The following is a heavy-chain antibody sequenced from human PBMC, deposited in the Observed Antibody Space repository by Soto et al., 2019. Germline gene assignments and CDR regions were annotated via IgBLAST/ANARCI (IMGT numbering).Heavy chain of an antibody. Sequence: APVKVSSKAPGYTFNSNYLQSVRQAPGQGLEWMGIINPSGGSTSYAQKFQGRVTMTRDTSTSTVYMELSSLRSEDTAVYYCARRKEWLYYYDSSGYSYYFDYWGQGTLVTVSS. CDR3: ARRKEWLYYYDSSGYSYYFDY. CDR2: INPSGGST. V-gene: IGHV1-46*02. D-gene: IGHD3-22*01. CDR1: GYTFNSNY. J-gene: IGHJ4*02.